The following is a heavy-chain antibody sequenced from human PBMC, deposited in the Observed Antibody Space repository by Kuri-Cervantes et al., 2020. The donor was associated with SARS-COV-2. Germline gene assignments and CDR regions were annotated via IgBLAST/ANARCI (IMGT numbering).Heavy chain of an antibody. V-gene: IGHV1-46*01. J-gene: IGHJ5*02. CDR2: INPSGGST. D-gene: IGHD3-3*01. CDR1: GYTFTGYY. Sequence: ASVKVSCKASGYTFTGYYMHWVRQAPGQGLEWMGIINPSGGSTSYAQKFQGRVTMTRDTSTSTVYMELSSLRSEDTAVYYCARDALPTIFGVVIIYWFDPWGQGTLVTVSS. CDR3: ARDALPTIFGVVIIYWFDP.